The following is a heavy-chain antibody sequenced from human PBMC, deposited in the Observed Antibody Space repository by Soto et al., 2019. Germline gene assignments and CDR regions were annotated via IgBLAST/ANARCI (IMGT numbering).Heavy chain of an antibody. Sequence: SVKVSCKASGGTFSSYTISWVRQAPGQGLEWMGRIIPILGIANYAQKFQGRVTITADKSTSTAYMELSSLRSEDTAVYYCARGGLAAAGTMDVWGKGTTVTVSS. V-gene: IGHV1-69*02. D-gene: IGHD6-13*01. CDR1: GGTFSSYT. J-gene: IGHJ6*04. CDR2: IIPILGIA. CDR3: ARGGLAAAGTMDV.